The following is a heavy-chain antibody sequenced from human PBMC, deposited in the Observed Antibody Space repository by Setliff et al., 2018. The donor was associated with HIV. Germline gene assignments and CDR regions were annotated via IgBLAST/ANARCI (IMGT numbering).Heavy chain of an antibody. J-gene: IGHJ6*02. Sequence: LSLTCTVSGGSISSGSYYWSWIRQPAGKGLEWIGHIYTSGSTNYNPSLKSRVTISVDTSKNQFSLKLISVTAADTAVYYCARAIFGVVIMNGMDVWGQGTTVTVSS. V-gene: IGHV4-61*09. D-gene: IGHD3-3*01. CDR2: IYTSGST. CDR3: ARAIFGVVIMNGMDV. CDR1: GGSISSGSYY.